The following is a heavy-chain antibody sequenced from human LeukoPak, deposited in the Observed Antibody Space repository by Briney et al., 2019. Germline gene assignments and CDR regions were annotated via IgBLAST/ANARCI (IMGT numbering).Heavy chain of an antibody. CDR2: INHSGST. V-gene: IGHV4-34*01. CDR1: GGSLSGYY. CDR3: ARGRNASGSYSKY. D-gene: IGHD3-10*01. J-gene: IGHJ4*02. Sequence: PSETLSLTCGVYGGSLSGYYWSWIRQSPGKGLGWIGEINHSGSTNYNPSLKSRVTISVDTSKNQFSLKLSSVTAADTAVYYCARGRNASGSYSKYWGQGTLVTVSS.